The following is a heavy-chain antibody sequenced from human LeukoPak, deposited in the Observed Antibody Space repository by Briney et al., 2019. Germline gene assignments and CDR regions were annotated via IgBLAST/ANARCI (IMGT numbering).Heavy chain of an antibody. Sequence: SETLPLTCAVYGGSFSGYYWSWIRQPPGKGLEWIGSIYYSGTTYYNPSLKGRVTISVDTSKNHFSLNLSSVTAADTAVYFCARRSSGWYFLNFWGQGTLVTVSS. D-gene: IGHD6-19*01. CDR2: IYYSGTT. J-gene: IGHJ4*02. CDR1: GGSFSGYY. CDR3: ARRSSGWYFLNF. V-gene: IGHV4-34*11.